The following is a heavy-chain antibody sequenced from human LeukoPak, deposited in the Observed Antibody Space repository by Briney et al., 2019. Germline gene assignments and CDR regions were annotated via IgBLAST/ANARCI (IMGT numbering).Heavy chain of an antibody. V-gene: IGHV4-59*01. CDR3: ARIHRYCSGGACYVLDN. D-gene: IGHD2-15*01. J-gene: IGHJ4*02. Sequence: SETLSLTCTVSGGSISSYYWSWIRQPPGKGLEWVGYIYYSGSTNYNPSLKSRVTISVDTSKNQFSLKLSSVTAADTAVYYCARIHRYCSGGACYVLDNWGQGTLVAVSS. CDR1: GGSISSYY. CDR2: IYYSGST.